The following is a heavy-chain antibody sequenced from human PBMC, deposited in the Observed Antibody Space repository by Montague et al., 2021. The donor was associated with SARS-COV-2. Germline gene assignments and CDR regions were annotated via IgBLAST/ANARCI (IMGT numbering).Heavy chain of an antibody. D-gene: IGHD5-12*01. CDR3: ARRGRKLLPVATTIGGFDI. CDR1: GGSISSYY. CDR2: IYDSGST. J-gene: IGHJ3*02. Sequence: SETLSLTCTVSGGSISSYYWDWIRQPPGKGLEWIGSIYDSGSTYYNPSLKSRVTISVDTSKNHFSLKLNSVTAADTAVYYCARRGRKLLPVATTIGGFDIWGQGTMVTVSS. V-gene: IGHV4-39*02.